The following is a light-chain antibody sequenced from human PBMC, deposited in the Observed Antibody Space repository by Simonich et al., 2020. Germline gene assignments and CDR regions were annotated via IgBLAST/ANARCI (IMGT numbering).Light chain of an antibody. CDR3: QQYNSYHT. CDR1: QSISSW. CDR2: KAS. J-gene: IGKJ2*01. Sequence: DIQMTQSPSILSASVGDRVTITCRASQSISSWLAWYQQKPGKAPNLLIYKASSLESGVPSRFSGSGSGTEFTLTISSLQPDDFATYYCQQYNSYHTFGQGTKLEIK. V-gene: IGKV1-5*03.